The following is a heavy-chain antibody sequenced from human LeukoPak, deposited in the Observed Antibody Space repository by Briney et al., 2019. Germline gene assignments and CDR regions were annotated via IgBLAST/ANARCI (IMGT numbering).Heavy chain of an antibody. CDR2: INPNSGDT. CDR1: GYTFTGYY. J-gene: IGHJ3*02. V-gene: IGHV1-2*02. CDR3: ARVLGRDYYDSSGYYWDAFDI. D-gene: IGHD3-22*01. Sequence: ASVKLSCKASGYTFTGYYMDWVRQAPGQGLEWMGWINPNSGDTNYAQKFQGRVTTTRDTSISTAYMELSRLRSDDTAVYYCARVLGRDYYDSSGYYWDAFDIWGQGTMVTVSS.